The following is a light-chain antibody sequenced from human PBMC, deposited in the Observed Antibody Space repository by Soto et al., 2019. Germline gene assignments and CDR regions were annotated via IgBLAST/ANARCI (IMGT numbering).Light chain of an antibody. J-gene: IGLJ2*01. CDR3: CSYAGRDTFVL. CDR1: SSDVGSYNY. V-gene: IGLV2-11*01. Sequence: QSALTQPRSVSGSPGQSVTISCTGTSSDVGSYNYVSWYQQHPGKAPKLMIYDVSKRPSGVPDRFSGSKSGNTASLTISGLQAEDEVDYSCCSYAGRDTFVLFGGGTKLTVL. CDR2: DVS.